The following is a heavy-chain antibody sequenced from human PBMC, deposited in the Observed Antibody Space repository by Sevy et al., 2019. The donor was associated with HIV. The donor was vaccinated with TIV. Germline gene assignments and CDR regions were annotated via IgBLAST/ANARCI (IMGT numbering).Heavy chain of an antibody. CDR2: IFPGDSDT. CDR3: ARRGILLRGGDYFYYGLDV. V-gene: IGHV5-51*01. J-gene: IGHJ6*02. Sequence: GESLKISCKGSGYDFSTYWIAWVRQMPGKGLELMGIIFPGDSDTRHSPSFQGQVIISADDSIRTSYLQWRSLKASDTAIYYCARRGILLRGGDYFYYGLDVWGQGTTVTVSS. CDR1: GYDFSTYW. D-gene: IGHD1-26*01.